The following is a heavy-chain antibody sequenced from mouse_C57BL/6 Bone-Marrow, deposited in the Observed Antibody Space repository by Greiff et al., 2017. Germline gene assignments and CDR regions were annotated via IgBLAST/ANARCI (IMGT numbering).Heavy chain of an antibody. CDR3: ARSCWAANWGSFDD. Sequence: QVTLKVSGPGILQSSQTLSLTCSFSGFSLSTSGMGVSWIRQPSGKGLEWLAHIYWNDDKRYNPSLKSRLTISKDTSRNQVFLKITSVDTADTATYHCARSCWAANWGSFDDGGQGTTLSVSS. V-gene: IGHV8-12*01. D-gene: IGHD4-1*01. CDR2: IYWNDDK. J-gene: IGHJ2*01. CDR1: GFSLSTSGMG.